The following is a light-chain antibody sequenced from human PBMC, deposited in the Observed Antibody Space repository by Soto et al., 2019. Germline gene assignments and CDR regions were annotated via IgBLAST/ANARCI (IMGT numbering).Light chain of an antibody. CDR2: EVN. V-gene: IGLV2-14*01. CDR1: SSDVGGYTY. CDR3: SSYTSSSTLYV. J-gene: IGLJ1*01. Sequence: LTQPASVSGSPRQSITISCTGASSDVGGYTYVSWYQQHPGKAPKLMIYEVNNRPSGVSHRFSGSKSGNTASLTISGLQAEDEADYYCSSYTSSSTLYVFGTGTTVT.